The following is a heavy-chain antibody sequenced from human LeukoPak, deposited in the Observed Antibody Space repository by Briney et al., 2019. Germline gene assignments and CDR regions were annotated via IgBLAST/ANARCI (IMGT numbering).Heavy chain of an antibody. Sequence: QPGGSLRLSCAASGFTFSSPSMSWVRQAPGKGLEWVSALTGSGGSTYYADSVKGRFTISRDNSKKTLFLQMNSLRAEDTAVYYCAKDLAPAAYWGQGTLVTVSS. D-gene: IGHD2-2*01. CDR3: AKDLAPAAY. V-gene: IGHV3-23*01. CDR2: LTGSGGST. J-gene: IGHJ4*02. CDR1: GFTFSSPS.